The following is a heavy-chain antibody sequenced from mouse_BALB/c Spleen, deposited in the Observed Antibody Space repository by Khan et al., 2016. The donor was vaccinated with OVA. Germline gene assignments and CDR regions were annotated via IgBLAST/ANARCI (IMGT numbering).Heavy chain of an antibody. V-gene: IGHV1-77*01. J-gene: IGHJ3*01. CDR3: ARSGLGSFAY. D-gene: IGHD2-2*01. CDR2: IYPGSDNT. Sequence: VQLQESGAELARPGASVRLSCKATGYTFTDFYINWVKQRTGQGLEWIGEIYPGSDNTNYNEKFKGKATLTADKSSSTAFMQLSSLTSEDSAVYLCARSGLGSFAYWGQGTLVTVSA. CDR1: GYTFTDFY.